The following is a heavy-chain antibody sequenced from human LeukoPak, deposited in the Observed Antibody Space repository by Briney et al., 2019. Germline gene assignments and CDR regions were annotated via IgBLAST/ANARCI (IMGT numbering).Heavy chain of an antibody. CDR1: GFTFSSYA. Sequence: TGGSLRLSCAASGFTFSSYAMSWVRQAPGKGLEWVSAISGSGGSTYYADSVKGRFTISSDNSKNTLYLQMNSLRAEDTAVYYCAKAPSPVLRFLEWLNGIDYWGQGTLVTVSS. J-gene: IGHJ4*02. D-gene: IGHD3-3*01. CDR3: AKAPSPVLRFLEWLNGIDY. V-gene: IGHV3-23*01. CDR2: ISGSGGST.